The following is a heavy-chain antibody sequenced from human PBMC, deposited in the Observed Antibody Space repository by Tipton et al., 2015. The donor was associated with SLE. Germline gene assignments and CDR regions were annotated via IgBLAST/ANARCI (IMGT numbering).Heavy chain of an antibody. Sequence: GLVKPSGTLSLTCSVSGGSISSYYWSWIRQPPGKGLEWIGYIYHSGSTSYNPSVRSRVTISVDTSKNQFSLKLSSVTAADTAVYYCARGAHAFDIWGQGTMVTVSS. V-gene: IGHV4-59*12. CDR1: GGSISSYY. CDR3: ARGAHAFDI. J-gene: IGHJ3*02. CDR2: IYHSGST.